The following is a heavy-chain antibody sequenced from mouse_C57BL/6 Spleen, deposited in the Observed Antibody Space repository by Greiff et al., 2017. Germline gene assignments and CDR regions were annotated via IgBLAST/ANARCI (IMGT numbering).Heavy chain of an antibody. V-gene: IGHV1-50*01. CDR3: ARNPWDGSSSYYYAMDY. Sequence: QVQLQQPGAELVKPGASVKLSCKASGYTFTSYWMQWVKQRPGQGLEWIGEIDPSDSYTNYNQKFKGKATLTVDTSSSTAYMQLSSLTSEDSAVYYCARNPWDGSSSYYYAMDYWGQGTSVTVSS. CDR1: GYTFTSYW. CDR2: IDPSDSYT. J-gene: IGHJ4*01. D-gene: IGHD1-1*01.